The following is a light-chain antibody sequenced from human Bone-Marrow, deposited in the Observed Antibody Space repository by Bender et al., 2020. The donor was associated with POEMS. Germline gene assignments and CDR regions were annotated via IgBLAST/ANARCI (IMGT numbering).Light chain of an antibody. J-gene: IGLJ2*01. CDR2: DVT. Sequence: QSALTQPASISGSPGQAITISCTGTSRDVGSSNLVSWYQHHPGKAPKLMIYDVTYRPSGISHRFSGSKSGNTASLTISGLQAEDEADYYCSSYTSSSTLVFGGGTKLTVL. CDR3: SSYTSSSTLV. CDR1: SRDVGSSNL. V-gene: IGLV2-14*02.